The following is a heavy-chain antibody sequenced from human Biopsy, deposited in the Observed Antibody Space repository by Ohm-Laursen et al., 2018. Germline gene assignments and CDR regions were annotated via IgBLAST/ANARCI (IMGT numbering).Heavy chain of an antibody. CDR3: ARGPHSGGHSWFDY. J-gene: IGHJ4*02. D-gene: IGHD1-26*01. Sequence: ASSVKVSCKASGGTFINYAISWARQDPGQGLEWMGGIIPMIGTANYAHMFQDRVTISADESTSTSYMELSSLTTEDTAIYYCARGPHSGGHSWFDYWGRGTLVTVSS. CDR2: IIPMIGTA. V-gene: IGHV1-69*01. CDR1: GGTFINYA.